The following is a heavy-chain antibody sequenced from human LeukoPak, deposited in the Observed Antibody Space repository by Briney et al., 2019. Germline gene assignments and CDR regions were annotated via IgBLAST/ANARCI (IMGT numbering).Heavy chain of an antibody. Sequence: SETLSLTCTVSSGSISSGSYYWSWIRQPAGKGLEWIGRIHTSGSTNYKPSLKSRVTISLDTSKNQFSLKLSSVTAADTAVYFCARSGYTSGYADYWGQGILVTVSS. CDR3: ARSGYTSGYADY. V-gene: IGHV4-61*02. CDR1: SGSISSGSYY. D-gene: IGHD5-18*01. J-gene: IGHJ4*02. CDR2: IHTSGST.